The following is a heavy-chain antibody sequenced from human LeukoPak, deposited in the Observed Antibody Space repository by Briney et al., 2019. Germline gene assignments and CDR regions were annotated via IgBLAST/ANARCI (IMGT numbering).Heavy chain of an antibody. D-gene: IGHD3-22*01. Sequence: GGSLRLSCAASGFTFSSYEMNWARQAPGKGLEWVSYISSSGSTIYYADSVKGRFTISRDNAKNSLYLQMNSLRAEDTAVYYCARDSSGYFHWFDPWGQGTLVTVSS. CDR3: ARDSSGYFHWFDP. CDR1: GFTFSSYE. J-gene: IGHJ5*02. V-gene: IGHV3-48*03. CDR2: ISSSGSTI.